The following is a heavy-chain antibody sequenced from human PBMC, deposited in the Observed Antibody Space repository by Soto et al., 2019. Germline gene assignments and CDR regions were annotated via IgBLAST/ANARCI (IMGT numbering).Heavy chain of an antibody. CDR1: AYTFTSYY. V-gene: IGHV1-46*03. J-gene: IGHJ3*01. D-gene: IGHD6-13*01. Sequence: QVQLVQSGAEVKKPGASVRVSCKASAYTFTSYYVHWVRQAPGQGPEWMGMINPSRGGTDYAQKFQGRVTMTHDTSTTTVYRELSSLRSEDTAIYYCTRSIITTAGTDAFDLWGQGTLVTVSS. CDR3: TRSIITTAGTDAFDL. CDR2: INPSRGGT.